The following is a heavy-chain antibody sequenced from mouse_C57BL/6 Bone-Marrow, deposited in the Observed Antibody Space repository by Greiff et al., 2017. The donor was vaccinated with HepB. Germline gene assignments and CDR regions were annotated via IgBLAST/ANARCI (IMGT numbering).Heavy chain of an antibody. V-gene: IGHV1-53*01. CDR2: INPSNGGT. CDR3: ARLWITTVVSFDY. D-gene: IGHD1-1*01. Sequence: VQLQQPGTELVKPGASVKLSCKASGYTFTSYWMHWVKQRPGQGLEWIGNINPSNGGTNYNEKFKSKATLTVDKSSSTAYMQLSSLTSEDSAVYYCARLWITTVVSFDYWGQGTTLTVSS. CDR1: GYTFTSYW. J-gene: IGHJ2*01.